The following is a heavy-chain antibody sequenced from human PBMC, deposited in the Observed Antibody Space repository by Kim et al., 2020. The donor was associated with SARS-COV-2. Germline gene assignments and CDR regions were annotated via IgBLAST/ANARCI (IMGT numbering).Heavy chain of an antibody. D-gene: IGHD1-26*01. CDR3: ARDHYLSYYYGMDV. J-gene: IGHJ6*02. V-gene: IGHV4-31*03. CDR2: IYYSGST. Sequence: SETLSLTCTVSGGSISSGGYYWSWIRQHPGKGLEWIGYIYYSGSTYYNPSLKSRVTISVDTSKNQFSLKLSSVTAADTAVYYCARDHYLSYYYGMDVWGQGTTVTVSS. CDR1: GGSISSGGYY.